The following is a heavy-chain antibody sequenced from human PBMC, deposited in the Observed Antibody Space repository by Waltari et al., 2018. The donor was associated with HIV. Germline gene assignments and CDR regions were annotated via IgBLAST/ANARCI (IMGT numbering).Heavy chain of an antibody. V-gene: IGHV4-34*01. D-gene: IGHD6-19*01. CDR2: INYSWSI. CDR1: GESFRSSY. J-gene: IGHJ4*02. Sequence: HVHLQQWGAGLLKPSETLSLTCAVYGESFRSSYWTWIRQTPGKGLEWIGEINYSWSINYNSSLKSRVTVSADLSKNQFSLKLTSVTAADTALYYCARGGASGWYLFDYWSQGTLVTVS. CDR3: ARGGASGWYLFDY.